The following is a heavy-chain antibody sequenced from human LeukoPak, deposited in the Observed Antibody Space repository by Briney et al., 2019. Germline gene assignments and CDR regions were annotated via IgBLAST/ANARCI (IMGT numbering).Heavy chain of an antibody. CDR3: ARELNPRGFDY. Sequence: ASVTVSCTASGYTFTSYYMHWVRQAPGQGLEWMGIINPSGGSTSYAQKFRGRVTMTRDTSTSAVYMELSSLRSEDTAVYYCARELNPRGFDYWGQGTLVTVSS. CDR1: GYTFTSYY. CDR2: INPSGGST. D-gene: IGHD3-10*01. V-gene: IGHV1-46*01. J-gene: IGHJ4*02.